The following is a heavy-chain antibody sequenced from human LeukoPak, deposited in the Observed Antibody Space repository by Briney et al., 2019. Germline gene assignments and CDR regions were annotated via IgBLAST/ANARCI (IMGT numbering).Heavy chain of an antibody. CDR2: IKQDGSDK. CDR1: GFTFNKYW. Sequence: PGGSLRLSCAASGFTFNKYWMTWVRQAPGKGLEWLANIKQDGSDKHYVNSVKGRFTISRDNAKNSVYLQLNSLRDEDTAIYCCTRENWGPDYWGQGTLVTVSS. V-gene: IGHV3-7*01. J-gene: IGHJ4*02. D-gene: IGHD7-27*01. CDR3: TRENWGPDY.